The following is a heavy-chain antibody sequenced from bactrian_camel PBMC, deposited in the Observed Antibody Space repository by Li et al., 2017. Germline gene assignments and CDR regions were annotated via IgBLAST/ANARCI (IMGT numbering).Heavy chain of an antibody. CDR2: IYEGDGSV. Sequence: LALSCVASGFLDDKNYCMAWFRQSPGKAREGVALIYEGDGSVYYADSAEGRFTISKDNAKNTLYLQMNSLKPEDTAMYYCAADRMACLRPSVQLAAYNFWGQGTQVTVS. J-gene: IGHJ4*01. V-gene: IGHV3S64*01. CDR3: AADRMACLRPSVQLAAYNF. CDR1: GFLDDKNYC.